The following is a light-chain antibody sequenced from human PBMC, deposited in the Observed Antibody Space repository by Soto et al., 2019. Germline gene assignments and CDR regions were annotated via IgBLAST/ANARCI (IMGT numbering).Light chain of an antibody. V-gene: IGKV3-20*01. CDR2: ATS. CDR1: QSVSSSY. J-gene: IGKJ2*01. CDR3: QQYVGSPPLYT. Sequence: EIVLTQSPGTLSLSPGERATLSSRASQSVSSSYLAWYQQKPGQAPRLLIYATSSRATGIPDRFSGSGSGTDFTLTISRLEPEDFAVYYCQQYVGSPPLYTFGQGTKLEIK.